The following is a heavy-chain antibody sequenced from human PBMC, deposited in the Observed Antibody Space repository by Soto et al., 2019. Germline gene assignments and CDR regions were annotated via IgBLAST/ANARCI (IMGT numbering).Heavy chain of an antibody. CDR2: TSYHGINK. CDR1: GFSFSSYG. CDR3: GRDHAAWSGYSYFDY. J-gene: IGHJ4*01. D-gene: IGHD3-3*01. Sequence: LRLSCTASGFSFSSYGMLLVRQAPGTGLEWVAVTSYHGINKYYADSVNGRFTISRDNYKNTVFLQMNSLGVEDTAVYYCGRDHAAWSGYSYFDYWGEGTRVTVS. V-gene: IGHV3-30*03.